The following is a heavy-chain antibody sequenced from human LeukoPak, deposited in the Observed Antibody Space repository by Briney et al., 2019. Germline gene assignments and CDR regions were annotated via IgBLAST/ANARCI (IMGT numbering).Heavy chain of an antibody. J-gene: IGHJ4*02. D-gene: IGHD6-13*01. CDR3: AKGGQQLVRYSFDY. CDR1: GFTFSRYS. CDR2: ITSSSSTI. Sequence: GGSLRLSCAASGFTFSRYSMNWVRQAPGKGLEWVSYITSSSSTIYYADSVKGRFTISRDNSKNTLDLQMNSLRAEDTAVYYCAKGGQQLVRYSFDYWGQGTLVTVSS. V-gene: IGHV3-48*01.